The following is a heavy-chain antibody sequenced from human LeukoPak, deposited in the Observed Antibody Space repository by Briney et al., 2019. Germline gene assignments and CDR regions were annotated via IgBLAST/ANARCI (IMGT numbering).Heavy chain of an antibody. CDR2: VESDGSTT. Sequence: GGSLRLSCAASGFSFNTFGMHWVRQVPGRGLVWVSRVESDGSTTRYADSVKGRFTISRDNAKNTLYLQMNSLRAEDTAVYYCARDFAYGMDVWGQGTTVIVSS. J-gene: IGHJ6*02. CDR3: ARDFAYGMDV. V-gene: IGHV3-74*01. CDR1: GFSFNTFG.